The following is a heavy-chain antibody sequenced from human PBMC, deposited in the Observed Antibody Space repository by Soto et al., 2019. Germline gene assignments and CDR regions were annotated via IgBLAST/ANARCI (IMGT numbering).Heavy chain of an antibody. CDR3: AKTHARPSGAFDI. CDR1: GFTFSSYG. Sequence: GGSLRLSCAASGFTFSSYGMHWVRQAPGKGLEWVAVISYDGSNKYYADSVKGRFTISRDNSKNTLYLQMNSLRAEDTAVYYCAKTHARPSGAFDIWGQGTMVTVSS. V-gene: IGHV3-30*18. CDR2: ISYDGSNK. D-gene: IGHD1-26*01. J-gene: IGHJ3*02.